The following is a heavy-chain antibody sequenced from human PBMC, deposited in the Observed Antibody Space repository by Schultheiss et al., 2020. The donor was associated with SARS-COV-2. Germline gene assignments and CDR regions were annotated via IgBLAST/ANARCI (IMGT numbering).Heavy chain of an antibody. V-gene: IGHV4-34*01. J-gene: IGHJ4*02. CDR1: GGSFIGYY. D-gene: IGHD1-26*01. CDR3: ASLIVGAAEADY. Sequence: SETLSLTCAVYGGSFIGYYWSWIRQPPGKGLEWIGEINQSGSANYNSSLQSRVTMFVDTSKKQFSLKLNSVTAADTAVYYCASLIVGAAEADYWGQGTLVTVSS. CDR2: INQSGSA.